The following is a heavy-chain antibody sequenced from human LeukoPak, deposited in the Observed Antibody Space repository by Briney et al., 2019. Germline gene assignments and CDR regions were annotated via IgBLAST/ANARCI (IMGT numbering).Heavy chain of an antibody. CDR3: AKDPSFRPGYFDY. CDR2: IRYDGSNK. V-gene: IGHV3-30*02. J-gene: IGHJ4*02. Sequence: GGSLRLSCAASGFTFSSYGMHWVRQAPGKGLEWVAFIRYDGSNKYYADSVKGRFTISRDDSKNTLYLQMNSLRAEDTAVYYCAKDPSFRPGYFDYWGQGTLVTVPS. CDR1: GFTFSSYG.